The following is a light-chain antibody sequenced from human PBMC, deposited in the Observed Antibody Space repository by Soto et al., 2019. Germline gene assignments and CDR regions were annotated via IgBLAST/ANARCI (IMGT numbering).Light chain of an antibody. CDR3: QQYGGTLST. V-gene: IGKV3-11*01. Sequence: EIVLTQSPATLSLSPGERATLSCRASQSVISYLAWYQQKPGQAPRLLIYDVSNRAPVLPARFSSSGSGTDFTRTISRLQPEDVALYYRQQYGGTLSTVGPGARLEI. CDR1: QSVISY. CDR2: DVS. J-gene: IGKJ5*01.